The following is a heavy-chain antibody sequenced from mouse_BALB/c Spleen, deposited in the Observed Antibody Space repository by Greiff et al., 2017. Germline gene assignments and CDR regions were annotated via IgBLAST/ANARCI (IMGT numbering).Heavy chain of an antibody. J-gene: IGHJ3*01. CDR3: ARSGYRYDVAY. V-gene: IGHV5-17*02. CDR1: GFTFSSFG. Sequence: EVQGVESGGGLVQPGGSRKLSCAASGFTFSSFGMHWVRQAPEKGLEWVAYISSGSSTIYYADTVKGRFTISRDNPKNTLFLQMTSLRSEDTAMYYCARSGYRYDVAYWGQGTLVTVSA. CDR2: ISSGSSTI. D-gene: IGHD2-14*01.